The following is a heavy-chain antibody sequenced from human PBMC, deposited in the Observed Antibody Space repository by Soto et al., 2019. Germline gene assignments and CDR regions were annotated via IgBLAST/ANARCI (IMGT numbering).Heavy chain of an antibody. V-gene: IGHV6-1*01. D-gene: IGHD1-26*01. CDR2: TYYRSKWYD. Sequence: SQTLSLTCAISGDSVSSNSAAWSWIRQSPSRGHEWMGRTYYRSKWYDDFAVSVKSRITINPDTSKNQFSLQLSSVTPEDTAVYFCAREPQSGNYFHYYGLDVWGQGTTVTVSS. J-gene: IGHJ6*02. CDR1: GDSVSSNSAA. CDR3: AREPQSGNYFHYYGLDV.